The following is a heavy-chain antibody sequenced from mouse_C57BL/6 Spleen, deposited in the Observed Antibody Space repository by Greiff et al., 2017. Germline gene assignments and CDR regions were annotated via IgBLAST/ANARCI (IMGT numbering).Heavy chain of an antibody. CDR1: GYTFTDYE. CDR2: IDPETGGT. V-gene: IGHV1-15*01. J-gene: IGHJ3*01. Sequence: VKLVESGAELVRPGASVTLSCKASGYTFTDYEMHWVKQTPVHGLEWIGAIDPETGGTAYNQKFKGKAILTADKSSSTAYMELRSLTSEDSAVYYCTRGPTGFAYWGQGTLVTVSA. CDR3: TRGPTGFAY.